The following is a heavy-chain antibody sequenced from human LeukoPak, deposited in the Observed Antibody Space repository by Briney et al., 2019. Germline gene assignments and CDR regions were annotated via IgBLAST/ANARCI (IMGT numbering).Heavy chain of an antibody. D-gene: IGHD3-10*01. CDR3: ARAEGSGSYTSLDY. CDR2: ISAYNGNT. Sequence: ASVKVSCKSSGYTFTSYGISWVRQAPGQGLEWMGWISAYNGNTNYAQKLQGRVTMTTDTSTSTAYMELRSLRSDDTAVYYCARAEGSGSYTSLDYWGQGTLVTVSS. CDR1: GYTFTSYG. J-gene: IGHJ4*02. V-gene: IGHV1-18*01.